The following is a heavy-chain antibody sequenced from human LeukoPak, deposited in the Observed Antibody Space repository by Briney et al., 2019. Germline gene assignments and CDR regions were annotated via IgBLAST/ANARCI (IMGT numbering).Heavy chain of an antibody. J-gene: IGHJ6*04. CDR3: ARDGEDFEMDV. D-gene: IGHD3-9*01. CDR2: ISGSGGST. CDR1: GFTFRSYA. V-gene: IGHV3-23*01. Sequence: GGSLRLSCAASGFTFRSYAMNWVRQPPGKGLEWVSGISGSGGSTYYADSVKGRFTISRDNSKNTLYLQMNSLRAEDTAVYYCARDGEDFEMDVWGKGTTVTVSS.